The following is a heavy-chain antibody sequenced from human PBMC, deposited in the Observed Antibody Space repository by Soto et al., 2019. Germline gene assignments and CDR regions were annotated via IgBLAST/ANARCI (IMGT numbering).Heavy chain of an antibody. V-gene: IGHV1-69*12. Sequence: QVQLVQSGAEVKKPGSSVKVSCKASGGTFSSYAISWVRQAPGQGLEWMGGIIPIFGTANYAQKFQGRVTMTADESTSTAYMELSSLRSEDTAVYYCAREGGTAMARAHFPFDYWGQGTLVTVSS. CDR1: GGTFSSYA. D-gene: IGHD5-18*01. CDR3: AREGGTAMARAHFPFDY. J-gene: IGHJ4*02. CDR2: IIPIFGTA.